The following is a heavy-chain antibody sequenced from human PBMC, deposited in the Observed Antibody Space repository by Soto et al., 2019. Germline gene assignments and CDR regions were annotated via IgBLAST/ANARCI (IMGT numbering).Heavy chain of an antibody. V-gene: IGHV4-31*03. Sequence: LSLTCSVSGGSINSGGHYWSWIRQHPGKGLEWIGHIYKTGSTDFNPSLKDRLTISIDTSKNQFSLSLRSVTDADTAVYYCARDRIQFSVDVWGQGATVTVSS. CDR1: GGSINSGGHY. CDR2: IYKTGST. CDR3: ARDRIQFSVDV. J-gene: IGHJ6*02. D-gene: IGHD5-18*01.